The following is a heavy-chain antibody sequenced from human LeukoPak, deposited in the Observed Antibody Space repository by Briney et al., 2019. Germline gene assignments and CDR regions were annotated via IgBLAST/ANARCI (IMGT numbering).Heavy chain of an antibody. CDR2: INPNSGGT. Sequence: ASVKVSCKASGYTFTGYYMHWVRQAPGQGLEWMGRINPNSGGTNYAQKFQGRVTMTRDTSISTAYMELGRLRSDDTAVYYCARDFVAAVSNWFDPWGQGTLVTVSS. D-gene: IGHD6-13*01. V-gene: IGHV1-2*06. CDR1: GYTFTGYY. CDR3: ARDFVAAVSNWFDP. J-gene: IGHJ5*02.